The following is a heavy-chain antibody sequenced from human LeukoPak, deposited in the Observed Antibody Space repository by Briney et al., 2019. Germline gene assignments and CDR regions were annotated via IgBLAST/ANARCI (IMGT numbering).Heavy chain of an antibody. CDR1: GAFINNYY. V-gene: IGHV4-59*01. CDR2: IYYSGSA. CDR3: ARVENYGDAFDP. D-gene: IGHD4-17*01. J-gene: IGHJ5*02. Sequence: SETLSLTCTVSGAFINNYYWSWIRQPPGEGLEWIGYIYYSGSATYNPSLKSRVTISVDTAKNQFSLNLKSVTAADTAEYYCARVENYGDAFDPWGQGMLVTVSS.